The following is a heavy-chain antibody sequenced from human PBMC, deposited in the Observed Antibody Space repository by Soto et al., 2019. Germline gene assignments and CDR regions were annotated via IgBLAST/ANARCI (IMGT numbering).Heavy chain of an antibody. V-gene: IGHV3-23*01. CDR1: GFTFSSYA. CDR2: ISGSGGST. D-gene: IGHD1-26*01. CDR3: AKEAETSHLYRAYSGSYSDY. J-gene: IGHJ4*02. Sequence: GGSLRLSCAASGFTFSSYAMSWVRQAPGKGLEWVSAISGSGGSTYYADSVKGRFTISRDNSKNTLYLQMNSLRAEDTAVYYCAKEAETSHLYRAYSGSYSDYWGQGTLVTVSS.